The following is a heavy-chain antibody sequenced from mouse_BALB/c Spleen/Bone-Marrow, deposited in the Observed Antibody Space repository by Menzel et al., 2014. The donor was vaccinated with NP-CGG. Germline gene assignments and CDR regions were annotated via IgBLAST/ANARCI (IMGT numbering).Heavy chain of an antibody. CDR3: ARDFITTDAMDY. J-gene: IGHJ4*01. Sequence: VQGVESGGDLVKPGGSLKLSCAASGFTFSSYGMSWVRQTPDKRLEWVATISSGGSYTYYPDSVKGRFTISRDNAKNTLYLQMSSLKSEDTAMYYCARDFITTDAMDYWGQGTSVTVSS. V-gene: IGHV5-6*01. CDR2: ISSGGSYT. CDR1: GFTFSSYG. D-gene: IGHD1-1*01.